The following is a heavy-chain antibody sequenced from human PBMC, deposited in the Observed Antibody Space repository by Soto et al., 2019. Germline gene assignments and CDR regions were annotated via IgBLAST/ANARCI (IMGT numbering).Heavy chain of an antibody. CDR1: GFTFSNYL. V-gene: IGHV3-74*01. J-gene: IGHJ4*02. CDR2: INGDGSST. D-gene: IGHD3-10*01. CDR3: ARHYASGTYPVDY. Sequence: EVQLVESGGDLVQPGGSLRLSCAASGFTFSNYLMHWVRQAPGKGLVWVSRINGDGSSTSYANSVKGRFTISRDNAKNTVYLQMNSLRDEDTAVYYCARHYASGTYPVDYWGQGTLVTVSS.